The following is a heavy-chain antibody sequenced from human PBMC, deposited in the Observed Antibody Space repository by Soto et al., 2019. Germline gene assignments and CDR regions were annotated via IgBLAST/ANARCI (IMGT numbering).Heavy chain of an antibody. CDR3: AMLEYGFDY. V-gene: IGHV1-69*04. CDR2: IIPILGIA. D-gene: IGHD2-2*01. CDR1: GYTFTSYG. Sequence: SVKVSCKASGYTFTSYGISWVRQAPGQGLEWMGRIIPILGIANYAQKFQGRVTITADKSTSTAYMELSSLRSEDTAVYYCAMLEYGFDYWGQGTQVTVSS. J-gene: IGHJ4*02.